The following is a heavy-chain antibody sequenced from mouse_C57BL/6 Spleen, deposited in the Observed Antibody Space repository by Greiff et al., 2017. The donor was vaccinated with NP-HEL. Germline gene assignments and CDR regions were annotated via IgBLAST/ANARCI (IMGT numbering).Heavy chain of an antibody. Sequence: EVKLMESGGGLVKPGGSLKLSCAASGFTFSSYTMSWVRQTPEKRLEWVATISGGGGNTYYPDSVKGRFTISRDNAKNTLYLQMSSLRSEDTALYYCARLREYYAMDYWGQGTSVTVSS. CDR3: ARLREYYAMDY. J-gene: IGHJ4*01. D-gene: IGHD2-12*01. CDR1: GFTFSSYT. CDR2: ISGGGGNT. V-gene: IGHV5-9*01.